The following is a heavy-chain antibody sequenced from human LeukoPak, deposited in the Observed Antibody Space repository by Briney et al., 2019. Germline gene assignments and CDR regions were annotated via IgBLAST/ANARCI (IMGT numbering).Heavy chain of an antibody. CDR3: ARAVDNYYGSGSYAY. Sequence: PGGSLRLSCTASGFRFDDYGMNWVRQVPWKGLEWITGINWNGGSTGYGDSVKGGFTICRDNAENSLYLQMNSLRAEDTALYYCARAVDNYYGSGSYAYWGQGALVTVSS. CDR2: INWNGGST. J-gene: IGHJ4*02. D-gene: IGHD3-10*01. V-gene: IGHV3-20*04. CDR1: GFRFDDYG.